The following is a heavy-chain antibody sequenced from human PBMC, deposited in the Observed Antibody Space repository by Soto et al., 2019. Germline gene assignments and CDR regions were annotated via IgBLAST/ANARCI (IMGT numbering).Heavy chain of an antibody. D-gene: IGHD3-22*01. CDR3: ARDTHYYDSSGYYYALDNPNWFDP. CDR2: IYYSGST. CDR1: GGSISSAGYY. Sequence: PSETLSLTCSVSGGSISSAGYYWSWIRQHPGKGLEWIGYIYYSGSTYYNPSLKSRVTISVDTSKNQFSLKLGSVTAADTAVYYCARDTHYYDSSGYYYALDNPNWFDPWGQGTLVTVSS. J-gene: IGHJ5*02. V-gene: IGHV4-31*03.